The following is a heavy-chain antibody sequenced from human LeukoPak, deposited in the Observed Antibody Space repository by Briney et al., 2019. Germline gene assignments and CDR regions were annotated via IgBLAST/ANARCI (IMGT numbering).Heavy chain of an antibody. CDR1: GGSISSYY. J-gene: IGHJ6*02. CDR3: ARDYYYYGMDV. V-gene: IGHV4-59*01. CDR2: IYYSGST. Sequence: SETLSLTCTVSGGSISSYYWSWIRQPPGKGLEWIGYIYYSGSTNYDPSLKSRVTISVDTSKNQFSLKLSSVTAADTAVYYCARDYYYYGMDVWGQGTTVTVSS.